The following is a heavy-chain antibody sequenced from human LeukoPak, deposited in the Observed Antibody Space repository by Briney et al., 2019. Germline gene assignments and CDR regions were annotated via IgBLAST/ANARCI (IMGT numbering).Heavy chain of an antibody. V-gene: IGHV3-23*01. J-gene: IGHJ3*02. CDR3: AKDIGSVGRLPLDAFDI. CDR1: GFTFSSYA. Sequence: PGGSMRLSCVASGFTFSSYAMRWVRQAPGKGLGWVSSISGSGGSTYYADSVKGRFTISRDNSKNTLYLQLNSLRAEAPAVYYCAKDIGSVGRLPLDAFDIWGQGTMVTVSS. D-gene: IGHD5-18*01. CDR2: ISGSGGST.